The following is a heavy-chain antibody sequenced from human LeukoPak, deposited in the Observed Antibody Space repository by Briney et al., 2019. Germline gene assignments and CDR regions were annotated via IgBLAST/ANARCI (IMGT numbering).Heavy chain of an antibody. D-gene: IGHD6-19*01. CDR2: VNPSDTST. CDR3: VRENIAVPGPAFDY. V-gene: IGHV1-46*04. CDR1: EYIFSNSL. Sequence: ASVKVSCRASEYIFSNSLVHWVRQAPGQGLEWMGVVNPSDTSTTYAQSLQGRVTMTRDTSTSTVYMDLSGLRSEDTAMYYCVRENIAVPGPAFDYWGQGTLVTVSS. J-gene: IGHJ4*02.